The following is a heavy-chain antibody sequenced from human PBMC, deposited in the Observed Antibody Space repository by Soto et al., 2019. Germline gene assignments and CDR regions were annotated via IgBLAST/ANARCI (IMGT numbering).Heavy chain of an antibody. D-gene: IGHD2-2*01. J-gene: IGHJ4*02. CDR1: GGSISSSSYY. CDR3: ASTFYCSSTSCQNSYYFDY. CDR2: IYYSGST. V-gene: IGHV4-39*01. Sequence: TLSLKCTVSGGSISSSSYYWVWIRQPTGKGLEWIGSIYYSGSTYYNPSLKSRVTISVDTSKNQFSLQLNSVTPEDTAVYYCASTFYCSSTSCQNSYYFDYWGQGTLVTVSS.